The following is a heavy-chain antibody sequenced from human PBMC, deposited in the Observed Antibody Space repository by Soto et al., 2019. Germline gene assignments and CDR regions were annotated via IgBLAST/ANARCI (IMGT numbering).Heavy chain of an antibody. D-gene: IGHD4-17*01. J-gene: IGHJ4*02. V-gene: IGHV4-31*03. CDR3: ARVGPYGDYGFDY. CDR1: GGSISSGGYY. CDR2: IYYSGST. Sequence: SETLSLTCTVSGGSISSGGYYWSWIRQHPGKGLEWIGYIYYSGSTYYNPSLKSRVTISVDTSKDQFSLKLSSVTAADTAVYYCARVGPYGDYGFDYWGQGTLVTVSS.